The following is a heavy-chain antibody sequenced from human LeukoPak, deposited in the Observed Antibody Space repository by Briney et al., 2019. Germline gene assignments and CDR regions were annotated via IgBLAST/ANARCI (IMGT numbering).Heavy chain of an antibody. CDR3: ARAPQVYYDSSGYYHITAGAFDY. Sequence: PSETLSLTCTVSGASITIGAESYHWGWIRQPPGKGLEWIGTIYYTGISYYNPSLESRVTISVDTSKNQFSLKLSSVTAADTAVYYCARAPQVYYDSSGYYHITAGAFDYWGQGTLVTVSS. J-gene: IGHJ4*02. CDR2: IYYTGIS. D-gene: IGHD3-22*01. CDR1: GASITIGAESYH. V-gene: IGHV4-39*07.